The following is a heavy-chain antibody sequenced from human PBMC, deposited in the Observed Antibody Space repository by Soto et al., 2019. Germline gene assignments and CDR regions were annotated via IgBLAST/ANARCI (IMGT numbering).Heavy chain of an antibody. CDR1: GGSINSYY. V-gene: IGHV4-59*08. J-gene: IGHJ6*03. CDR2: IYYSGST. CDR3: ARQPSHSYYYYMVV. Sequence: SETLSLTCTVSGGSINSYYWTWIRQPPGKGLEWIGYIYYSGSTNYNPSLKSRVTISVDTSKNQFSLRLTSVTAADTAVYFCARQPSHSYYYYMVVWGKGTTVTVSS.